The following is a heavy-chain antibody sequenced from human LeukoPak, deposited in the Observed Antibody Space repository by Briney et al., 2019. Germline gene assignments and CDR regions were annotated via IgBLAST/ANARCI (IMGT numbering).Heavy chain of an antibody. J-gene: IGHJ3*02. V-gene: IGHV3-11*05. Sequence: KAAGSLRLSCAASGFAFSDYFMNWIRQAPGKGLEWVGRTDSSRSYEWYAESVKGRFTIYRDNAKKSLDLQMDSLRSEDTAVYYCARDRRGMTQAFDIWGRGTMVSVSS. CDR3: ARDRRGMTQAFDI. CDR1: GFAFSDYF. CDR2: TDSSRSYE. D-gene: IGHD6-13*01.